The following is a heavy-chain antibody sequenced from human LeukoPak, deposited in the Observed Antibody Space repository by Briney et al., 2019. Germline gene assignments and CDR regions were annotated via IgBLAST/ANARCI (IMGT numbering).Heavy chain of an antibody. CDR2: IYYSGST. CDR3: ARDPFGGTIDY. V-gene: IGHV4-59*01. CDR1: DDSITMYY. J-gene: IGHJ4*02. D-gene: IGHD1/OR15-1a*01. Sequence: SETLSLTCSVSDDSITMYYWTWIRQPPGKGLEWIGYIYYSGSTNYNPSLKSRVTMSVDTSKNQVSLKLSSVTAADTAVYYCARDPFGGTIDYWGQGTLVTVSS.